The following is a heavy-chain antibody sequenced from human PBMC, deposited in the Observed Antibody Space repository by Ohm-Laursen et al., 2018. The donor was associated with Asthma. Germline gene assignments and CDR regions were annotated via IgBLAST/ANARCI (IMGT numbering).Heavy chain of an antibody. V-gene: IGHV4-30-4*02. CDR1: GGSISSGGYY. D-gene: IGHD2-15*01. CDR3: ARVITATPEFFGY. Sequence: SDTLSLTCTVSGGSISSGGYYWSWIRQHPGKGLEWIGYISYSGSTYYNPSLKSRVTISVDTSKNQFSLKLSSVTAADTAVYYCARVITATPEFFGYWGQGTLVTVSS. CDR2: ISYSGST. J-gene: IGHJ4*02.